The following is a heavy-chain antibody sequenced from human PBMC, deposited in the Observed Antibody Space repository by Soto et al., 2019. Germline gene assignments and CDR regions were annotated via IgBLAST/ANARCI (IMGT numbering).Heavy chain of an antibody. J-gene: IGHJ4*02. CDR3: AKDLTRGSGSYFAGSKVDY. D-gene: IGHD3-10*01. CDR1: GFTFSSYA. V-gene: IGHV3-23*01. CDR2: ISGSGGST. Sequence: GGSQRLSCAASGFTFSSYAMIWVRQAPGKGLEWVSAISGSGGSTYYADSVKGRFTISRDNSKNTLYLQMNSLRAEDTAVYYCAKDLTRGSGSYFAGSKVDYWGQGTLVTVSS.